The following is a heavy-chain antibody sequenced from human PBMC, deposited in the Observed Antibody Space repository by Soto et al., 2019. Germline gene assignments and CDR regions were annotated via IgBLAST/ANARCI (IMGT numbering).Heavy chain of an antibody. D-gene: IGHD2-2*01. CDR3: TRGPRPSSIGTGAV. V-gene: IGHV3-74*01. CDR1: GFVFEVYW. Sequence: PGGSLRLSFVASGFVFEVYWMHWVRQVPGKGLEWVSRISDDGARTDYADSVRGRFTISRDNANNALYLQMNALRGEDTAVYFCTRGPRPSSIGTGAVWGRGALVTVSS. CDR2: ISDDGART. J-gene: IGHJ4*02.